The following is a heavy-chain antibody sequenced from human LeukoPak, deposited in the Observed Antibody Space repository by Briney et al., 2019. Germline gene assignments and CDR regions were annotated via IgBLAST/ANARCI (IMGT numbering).Heavy chain of an antibody. D-gene: IGHD6-13*01. Sequence: SETLSLTCTVSGYSISSGYFWGWIRQPPGKGLEWIGTIYNSGSTYYNASLESRVTISVGTSKNQFSLKLSSVTAADTAVYYCARAYSSSWYFNWFDPWGQGTLVTVSS. CDR1: GYSISSGYF. CDR2: IYNSGST. J-gene: IGHJ5*02. CDR3: ARAYSSSWYFNWFDP. V-gene: IGHV4-38-2*02.